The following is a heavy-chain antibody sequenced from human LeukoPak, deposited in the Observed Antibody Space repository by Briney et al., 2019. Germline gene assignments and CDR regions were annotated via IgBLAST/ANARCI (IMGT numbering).Heavy chain of an antibody. CDR1: GFTFSNYW. D-gene: IGHD3-22*01. CDR2: IKQDGSEK. V-gene: IGHV3-7*01. J-gene: IGHJ4*02. Sequence: GGSLRLSCAASGFTFSNYWMSWVRQAPGKGLEWVANIKQDGSEKYYVDSVKGRFTISRDNAKNTLHLQMNSLRAEDTAVYYCVRDWGYDSSGYWQKYFDSWGQGTLVTVSS. CDR3: VRDWGYDSSGYWQKYFDS.